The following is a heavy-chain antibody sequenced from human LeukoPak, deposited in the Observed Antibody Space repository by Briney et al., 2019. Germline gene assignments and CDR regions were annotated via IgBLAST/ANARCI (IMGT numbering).Heavy chain of an antibody. D-gene: IGHD3-16*01. Sequence: ASVKVSCKASGYTFINYYMHWVRQAPGQGLEWMGIIHPSAGTTSYAQKLQDRVTMTSDTSTSTVYMEVSSLTSEDTAVYYCAREYDGGYFEYWGQGTLVTVSS. J-gene: IGHJ4*02. CDR3: AREYDGGYFEY. V-gene: IGHV1-46*04. CDR2: IHPSAGTT. CDR1: GYTFINYY.